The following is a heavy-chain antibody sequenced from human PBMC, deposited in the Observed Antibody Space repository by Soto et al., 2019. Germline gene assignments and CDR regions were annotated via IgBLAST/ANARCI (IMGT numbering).Heavy chain of an antibody. V-gene: IGHV1-69*12. Sequence: QVQLVQSGAEVKKPASSVKVSCKAPGGTFSTYAISWVRQAPGQGLEWMGGIIPMFGTANYAQRFQVRVTITADESTNTVYMELSSLRSEDPAVYFCASGIQLWLRRINNGYSGWGQGTLVTVSS. CDR2: IIPMFGTA. CDR1: GGTFSTYA. J-gene: IGHJ4*02. CDR3: ASGIQLWLRRINNGYSG. D-gene: IGHD5-18*01.